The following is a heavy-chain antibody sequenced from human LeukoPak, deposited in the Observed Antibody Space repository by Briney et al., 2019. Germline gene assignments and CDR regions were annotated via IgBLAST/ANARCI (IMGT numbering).Heavy chain of an antibody. V-gene: IGHV3-21*01. D-gene: IGHD3-10*01. J-gene: IGHJ5*02. CDR3: ARMHGAMVRGEGRFDP. CDR2: ITASGNYI. CDR1: GFTFRSYT. Sequence: GGSLRLSCAASGFTFRSYTINWVRQAPGKGLEWLSCITASGNYIYYAASVKGRFTISRDNAKNSVYLQMNSLRAEDTAVYYCARMHGAMVRGEGRFDPWGQGTLVTVSS.